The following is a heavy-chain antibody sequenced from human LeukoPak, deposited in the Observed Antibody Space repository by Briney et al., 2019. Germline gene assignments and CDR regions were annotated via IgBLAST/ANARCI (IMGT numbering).Heavy chain of an antibody. CDR2: IYHDGGT. CDR1: GGSISSDY. Sequence: SETLSLTCSVSGGSISSDYWNWIRQPAGKGLEWIGRIYHDGGTNYNPSLKSRVTMSVDTSKNQFSLKLNSVTAADTAVYYCARGYYGSGSISLPYYLDFWGQGTLVTVSS. CDR3: ARGYYGSGSISLPYYLDF. V-gene: IGHV4-4*07. D-gene: IGHD3-10*01. J-gene: IGHJ4*02.